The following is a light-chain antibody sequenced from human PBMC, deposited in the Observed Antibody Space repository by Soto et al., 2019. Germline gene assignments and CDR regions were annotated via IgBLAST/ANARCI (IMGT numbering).Light chain of an antibody. Sequence: EIVMTQSPSSLSVSPGERATLSCRASQSVTANLAWYQQKPGQAPRLLIYNGVTRATGIPARFTGSGSGREYTLTIKSLQSEDVAMYYCQQYNTWPPFTFGPETKVELK. V-gene: IGKV3-15*01. CDR1: QSVTAN. J-gene: IGKJ3*01. CDR2: NGV. CDR3: QQYNTWPPFT.